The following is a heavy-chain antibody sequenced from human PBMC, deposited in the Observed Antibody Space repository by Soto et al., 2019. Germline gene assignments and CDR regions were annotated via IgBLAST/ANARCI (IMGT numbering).Heavy chain of an antibody. J-gene: IGHJ1*01. V-gene: IGHV3-7*01. CDR1: GFTFSSYW. Sequence: GGSLRLSCAASGFTFSSYWMSWVCQAPGKGLEWVANIKHDGSEKFYVDSVKGRFTISRDNAQNSLYLQMNSLRAEDTAVYYCARAPTYYDFWSGEKYFQHWGQGTLVTVSS. CDR2: IKHDGSEK. D-gene: IGHD3-3*01. CDR3: ARAPTYYDFWSGEKYFQH.